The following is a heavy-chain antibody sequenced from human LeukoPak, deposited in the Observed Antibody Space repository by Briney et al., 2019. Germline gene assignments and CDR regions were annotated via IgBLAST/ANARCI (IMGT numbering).Heavy chain of an antibody. V-gene: IGHV3-48*04. Sequence: GGSLRLSCAASGFTFSSSSMNWVRQAPGKGLEWISYISTSSSTINYADSVKGRFTISRDNAKNSLYLQMSSLRAEDTAVYYCASVRQPYAFDIWGQGTMVTVSS. J-gene: IGHJ3*02. D-gene: IGHD6-13*01. CDR2: ISTSSSTI. CDR3: ASVRQPYAFDI. CDR1: GFTFSSSS.